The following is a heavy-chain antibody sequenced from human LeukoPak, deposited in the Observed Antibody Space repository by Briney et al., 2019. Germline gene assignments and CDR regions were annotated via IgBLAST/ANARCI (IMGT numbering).Heavy chain of an antibody. D-gene: IGHD6-6*01. CDR3: GRKSAARKTSEFDY. CDR2: IHPNSGGT. Sequence: GASVKLSCTASGYTFTDYYMNWVRQAPGQGLEWMGWIHPNSGGTNYAQKFQGRVTMTRDTSISTAYMELSRLTFDDTAVYYCGRKSAARKTSEFDYWGQGTLVTVSS. V-gene: IGHV1-2*02. J-gene: IGHJ4*02. CDR1: GYTFTDYY.